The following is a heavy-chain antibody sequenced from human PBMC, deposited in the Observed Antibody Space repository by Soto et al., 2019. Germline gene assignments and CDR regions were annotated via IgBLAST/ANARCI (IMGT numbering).Heavy chain of an antibody. D-gene: IGHD6-19*01. CDR3: ASGSSSGWYVGHGGYFQH. CDR2: IIPIFGTA. V-gene: IGHV1-69*01. J-gene: IGHJ1*01. Sequence: QVQLVQSGAEVKKPGSSVKVSCKASGGTFSSYAISWVRQAPGQGLEWMGGIIPIFGTANYAQKFQGRVTITADESTSTAYMELSSLRPEDSSVYYCASGSSSGWYVGHGGYFQHWGQGTLVTVAA. CDR1: GGTFSSYA.